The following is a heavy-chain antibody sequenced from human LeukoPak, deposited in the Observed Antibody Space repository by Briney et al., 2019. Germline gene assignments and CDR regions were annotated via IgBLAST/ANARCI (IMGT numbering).Heavy chain of an antibody. CDR2: IYYSGST. J-gene: IGHJ4*02. CDR3: ARVSVGATEYFDY. CDR1: GGSISSSSYY. D-gene: IGHD1-26*01. Sequence: SETLSLTCTVSGGSISSSSYYWGWIRQPPGKGLEWIGSIYYSGSTYYNPSLKSRVTISVDTSKNQFSLKLSSVTAADTAVYYCARVSVGATEYFDYRGQGTLVTVSS. V-gene: IGHV4-39*07.